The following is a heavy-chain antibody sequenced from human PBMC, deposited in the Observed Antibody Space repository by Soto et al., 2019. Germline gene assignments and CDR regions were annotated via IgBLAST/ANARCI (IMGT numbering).Heavy chain of an antibody. V-gene: IGHV3-33*01. Sequence: QVQLVESGGGVVQPGMSLRLSCAASGFTFTGYAMNWVRQAPGQGLEWVAFVSSDGATKNYADSVKGRFTVSRDNSKNMVWLQMDSRRAEDPAVYHCARDHDGGQWLFNYWGQGSLVTVSS. CDR2: VSSDGATK. CDR1: GFTFTGYA. CDR3: ARDHDGGQWLFNY. J-gene: IGHJ4*02. D-gene: IGHD6-19*01.